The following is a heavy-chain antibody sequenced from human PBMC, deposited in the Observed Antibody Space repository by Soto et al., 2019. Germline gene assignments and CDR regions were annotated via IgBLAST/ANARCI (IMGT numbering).Heavy chain of an antibody. V-gene: IGHV1-69*04. CDR2: IIPILGIA. J-gene: IGHJ5*02. CDR1: GGTFSSYT. CDR3: ARDSCSGGSCYSESVWFDP. D-gene: IGHD2-15*01. Sequence: ASVKVSCKASGGTFSSYTISWVRQAPGQGLEWMGRIIPILGIANYAQKFQGRVTITADKSTSTAYMELSSLRSEDTAVYYCARDSCSGGSCYSESVWFDPWGQGTLVTVSS.